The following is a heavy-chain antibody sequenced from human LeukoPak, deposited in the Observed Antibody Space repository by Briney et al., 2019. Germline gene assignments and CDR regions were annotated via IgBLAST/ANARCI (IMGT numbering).Heavy chain of an antibody. CDR1: GFTFSSYS. D-gene: IGHD5-18*01. Sequence: PGGSLRLSCAASGFTFSSYSMNWVRQAPGKGLEWVSSISSSSSYIYYADSVKGRFTISRDNAKNSLYLQMNSLRAEDTAVYFCAKATWIQLWQGTGSVFDYWGQGTLVTVSS. CDR3: AKATWIQLWQGTGSVFDY. V-gene: IGHV3-21*04. CDR2: ISSSSSYI. J-gene: IGHJ4*02.